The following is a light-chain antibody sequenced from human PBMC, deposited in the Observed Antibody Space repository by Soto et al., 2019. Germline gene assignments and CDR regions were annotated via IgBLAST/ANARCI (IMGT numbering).Light chain of an antibody. CDR2: GAS. CDR3: QKYGSSRWT. Sequence: EIVLTQSPGTLSLSPGERATISCRASQSVSSSYLAWYQQKPGQAPRLLIYGASSRATGIPDRFSGSGSGTDFTLTISRLEPEDFAVYYCQKYGSSRWTFGQGTKVDI. CDR1: QSVSSSY. J-gene: IGKJ1*01. V-gene: IGKV3-20*01.